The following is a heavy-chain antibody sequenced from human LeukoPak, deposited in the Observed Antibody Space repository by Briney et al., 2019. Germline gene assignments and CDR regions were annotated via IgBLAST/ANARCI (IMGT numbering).Heavy chain of an antibody. Sequence: PSETLSLPCTVSGGSLRSYYWSWIRQPPGKGLEWVGYIYYSGSTNYNPSLKSRVTISVDTSKNQLFLKLSSVTAADTAVYYCARASVVAATSLCDLWGQGTLVTVSS. CDR3: ARASVVAATSLCDL. D-gene: IGHD2-15*01. CDR2: IYYSGST. CDR1: GGSLRSYY. J-gene: IGHJ5*02. V-gene: IGHV4-59*01.